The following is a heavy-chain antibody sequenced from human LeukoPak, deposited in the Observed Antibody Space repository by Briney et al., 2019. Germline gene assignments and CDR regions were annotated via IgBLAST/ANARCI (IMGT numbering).Heavy chain of an antibody. D-gene: IGHD3-3*01. CDR1: GFIFSSAW. Sequence: PGGSLRLSCAASGFIFSSAWMSWVRQAPGKGLEWVGHIKTKTDGWTTDYAAAVKGRFIISRDDSRNTVYLQMNSLKTEDTAVYYCSTTHYNFYDLDHWGQGTLVTVSS. J-gene: IGHJ5*02. CDR2: IKTKTDGWTT. CDR3: STTHYNFYDLDH. V-gene: IGHV3-15*01.